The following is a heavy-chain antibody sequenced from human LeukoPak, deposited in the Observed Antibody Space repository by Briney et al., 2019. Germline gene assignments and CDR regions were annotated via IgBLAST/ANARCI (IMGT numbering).Heavy chain of an antibody. D-gene: IGHD6-19*01. CDR1: GDSVSSNSAA. CDR3: ARGRRFEQWLVRISEGGYFDY. V-gene: IGHV6-1*01. Sequence: SQTLSLTCAISGDSVSSNSAAWNWIRQSPSRGLEWLGRTYYRSKWYNDYAVSVKSRITINPDTSKNQFSLQLNSVTPEDTAVYYCARGRRFEQWLVRISEGGYFDYWGQGTLVTVSS. CDR2: TYYRSKWYN. J-gene: IGHJ4*02.